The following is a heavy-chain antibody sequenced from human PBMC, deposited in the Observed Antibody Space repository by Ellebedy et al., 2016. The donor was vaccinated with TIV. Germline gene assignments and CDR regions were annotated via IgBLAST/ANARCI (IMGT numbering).Heavy chain of an antibody. CDR2: IYYTGTT. D-gene: IGHD3-10*01. CDR1: RVSIYSNFY. Sequence: MPSETLSLTCIVSRVSIYSNFYWGWIRQPPGKGLEWIGSIYYTGTTYYNPSLKSRVTISVDTSKNQFSLTLSAVTAADTAVYYCATPFRDGYSDYWGQGTVVTVSS. V-gene: IGHV4-39*07. J-gene: IGHJ4*02. CDR3: ATPFRDGYSDY.